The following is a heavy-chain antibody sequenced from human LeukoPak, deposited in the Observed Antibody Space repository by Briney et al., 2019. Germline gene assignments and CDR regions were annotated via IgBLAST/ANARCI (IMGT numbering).Heavy chain of an antibody. CDR2: INHSGST. CDR1: GGSFSGYY. CDR3: ARKPQLLLYYYYGMDV. Sequence: SETLSLTCAVYGGSFSGYYWSWIRQPPGKGLEWIGEINHSGSTNYNPSLKSRVTISVDTSKNRFSLKLSSVTAADTAVYYCARKPQLLLYYYYGMDVWGQGTTVTVSS. D-gene: IGHD2-15*01. V-gene: IGHV4-34*01. J-gene: IGHJ6*02.